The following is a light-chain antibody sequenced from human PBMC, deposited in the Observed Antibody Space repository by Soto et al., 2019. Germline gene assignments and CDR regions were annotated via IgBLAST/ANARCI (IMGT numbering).Light chain of an antibody. V-gene: IGKV3D-20*01. CDR2: DAS. Sequence: EIVLTQSPATLSLSPGERATLSCGASQSVSSSYLAWYQQKPGLAPRLLLYDASSRATGIPDRFSGSWSGTDFTLTISRLEPEDFAVYYCQQYGSSLFTFGPGTKVDIK. J-gene: IGKJ3*01. CDR1: QSVSSSY. CDR3: QQYGSSLFT.